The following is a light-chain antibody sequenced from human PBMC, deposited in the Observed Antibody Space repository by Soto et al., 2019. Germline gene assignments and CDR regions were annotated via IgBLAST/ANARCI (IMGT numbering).Light chain of an antibody. J-gene: IGKJ1*01. CDR1: QSVTSW. CDR3: HHYNSYPGT. Sequence: DVQMTQSPSTLSASVGDRVTITCRASQSVTSWLAWYQQKPGKAPKVLIYDASSFESGVPSRFSGSGSGTEFTLTISSLHPDDFATYYCHHYNSYPGTFGQGTKVEIK. V-gene: IGKV1-5*01. CDR2: DAS.